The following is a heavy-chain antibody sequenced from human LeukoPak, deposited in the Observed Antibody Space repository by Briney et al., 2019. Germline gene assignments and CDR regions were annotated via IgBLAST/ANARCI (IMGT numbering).Heavy chain of an antibody. CDR3: ARALPYSSSWLGFDP. D-gene: IGHD6-13*01. Sequence: ASVKVSCKVSGYTLTELSIHWVRQAPGKGLEWMGGFDPEDGETIYAQKFQGRVTMTEDTSTDTAYMELSSLRSEDTAVYYCARALPYSSSWLGFDPWGQGTLVTVSS. CDR1: GYTLTELS. V-gene: IGHV1-24*01. CDR2: FDPEDGET. J-gene: IGHJ5*02.